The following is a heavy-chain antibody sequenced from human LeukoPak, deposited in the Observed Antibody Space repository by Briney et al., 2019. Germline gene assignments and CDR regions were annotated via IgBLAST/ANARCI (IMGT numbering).Heavy chain of an antibody. CDR1: GGSFSGYY. V-gene: IGHV4-34*01. Sequence: SETLSLTCAVYGGSFSGYYWSWIRQPPGKGLEWIGEINHSGSTNYNPSLKSRVTISVDTSKNQFSLKLSSVTAADTAVYYCARTKLLRPCLDYWGQGTLVTVSS. CDR2: INHSGST. D-gene: IGHD2-15*01. J-gene: IGHJ4*02. CDR3: ARTKLLRPCLDY.